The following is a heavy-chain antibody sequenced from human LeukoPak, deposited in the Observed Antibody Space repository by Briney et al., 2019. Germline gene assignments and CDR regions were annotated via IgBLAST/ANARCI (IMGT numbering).Heavy chain of an antibody. D-gene: IGHD3-3*01. CDR1: GFTFSDHY. J-gene: IGHJ4*02. Sequence: PGGSLRLSCAASGFTFSDHYMDWVRQAPGKGLEWVGRTRNKANSYTTEYAASVKGRFTISRDDSKNSLYLQMNSLKTEDTAVYYCARGGRFWSGYYVSDYWGQGTLVTVSS. CDR3: ARGGRFWSGYYVSDY. V-gene: IGHV3-72*01. CDR2: TRNKANSYTT.